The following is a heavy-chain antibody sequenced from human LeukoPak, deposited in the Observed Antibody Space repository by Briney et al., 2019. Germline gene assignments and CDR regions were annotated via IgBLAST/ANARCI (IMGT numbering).Heavy chain of an antibody. J-gene: IGHJ3*02. CDR3: VRLQPNTGEWAFDI. Sequence: KPSETLSLTCTLSGGSISTYYWSWIRQPPGEGLEWIGYISNGGSTKYNPSLKSRVTISVDTSKNQFSLKLRSVTAAVTAVYHCVRLQPNTGEWAFDIWGQGTMVSVSS. CDR1: GGSISTYY. D-gene: IGHD1-1*01. CDR2: ISNGGST. V-gene: IGHV4-59*01.